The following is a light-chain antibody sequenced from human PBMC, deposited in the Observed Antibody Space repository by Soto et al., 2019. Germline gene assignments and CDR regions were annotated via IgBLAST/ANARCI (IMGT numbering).Light chain of an antibody. CDR1: SGNSDYA. CDR2: VTSDGSH. V-gene: IGLV4-69*01. CDR3: QAWGTGGV. J-gene: IGLJ3*02. Sequence: QPVLTQSPSASASPGASVKITCTLSSGNSDYAIAWHQQQPEKGPRYLMKVTSDGSHTKGDGIPDRFSGSSSGADRYLTISSLPSDDEADYYWQAWGTGGVFGGGTKLTVL.